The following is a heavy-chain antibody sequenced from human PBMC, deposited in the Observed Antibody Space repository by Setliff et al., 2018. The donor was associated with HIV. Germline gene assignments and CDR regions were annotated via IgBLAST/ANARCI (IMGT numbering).Heavy chain of an antibody. D-gene: IGHD5-12*01. CDR1: GGSISSSSYD. CDR3: ASYRKAERWLQLGGNFDY. Sequence: PSETLSLTCTVSGGSISSSSYDWGWIRQPPGKGLEWIWSIYYSGSTYYNPSLKSRLTISVDTSKNQFSLKLSSVTAAYPAVYYCASYRKAERWLQLGGNFDYWGQGTLVTVSS. J-gene: IGHJ4*02. V-gene: IGHV4-39*01. CDR2: IYYSGST.